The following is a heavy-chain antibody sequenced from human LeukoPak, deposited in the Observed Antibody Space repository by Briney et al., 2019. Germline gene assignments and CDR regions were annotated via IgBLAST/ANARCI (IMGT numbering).Heavy chain of an antibody. D-gene: IGHD2-15*01. CDR2: INHSGST. CDR3: ARGVRGGYYYYYYYMDV. Sequence: PSETLSLTCAVYGGSFSGYYWSWIRQPPGKGLEWIGEINHSGSTNYNPSLKSRVTISVDTSKNQFSLKLSSVTAADTAVYYCARGVRGGYYYYYYYMDVWGKGTTVTVSS. V-gene: IGHV4-34*01. CDR1: GGSFSGYY. J-gene: IGHJ6*03.